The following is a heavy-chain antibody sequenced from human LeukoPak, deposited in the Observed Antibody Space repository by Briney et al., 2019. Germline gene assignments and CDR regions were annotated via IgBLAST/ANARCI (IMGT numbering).Heavy chain of an antibody. CDR1: GYTFVGYY. CDR3: ARVRLRFYWFDP. V-gene: IGHV1-69*05. D-gene: IGHD5-12*01. J-gene: IGHJ5*02. CDR2: IIPIFGTA. Sequence: ASVKVSCKASGYTFVGYYLHWVRQAPGQGLEWMGGIIPIFGTANYAQKFQGRVTITTDESTSTAYMELSSLRSDDTAVYYCARVRLRFYWFDPWGQGTLVTVSS.